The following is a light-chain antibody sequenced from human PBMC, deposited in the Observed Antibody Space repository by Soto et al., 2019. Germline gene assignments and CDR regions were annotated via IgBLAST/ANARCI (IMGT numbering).Light chain of an antibody. Sequence: DVVMTQSPLSLQVTLGQPASISCRSSQSLVYRVGDTYVNWFQQRPGKSLRRLIYKVSNRDSGVPERFSGRGSGTDFTLKSSGVEAEGVGVYYCLQGTHWPSSVGQGTMVETK. CDR1: QSLVYRVGDTY. CDR2: KVS. J-gene: IGKJ1*01. V-gene: IGKV2-30*01. CDR3: LQGTHWPSS.